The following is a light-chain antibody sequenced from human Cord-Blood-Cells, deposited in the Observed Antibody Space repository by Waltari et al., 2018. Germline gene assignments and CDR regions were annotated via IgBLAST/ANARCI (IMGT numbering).Light chain of an antibody. V-gene: IGLV2-14*01. CDR1: SSDVGGYNY. J-gene: IGLJ3*02. CDR2: EVS. Sequence: QSALTQPASVSGSPGQSITISCTRTSSDVGGYNYVSWYQQHPGKAPKLMIYEVSKRPSGVSNRFSGSKSGNTASLTISGLQAEDEADYYCSSYTSSSTLVFGGGTKLTVL. CDR3: SSYTSSSTLV.